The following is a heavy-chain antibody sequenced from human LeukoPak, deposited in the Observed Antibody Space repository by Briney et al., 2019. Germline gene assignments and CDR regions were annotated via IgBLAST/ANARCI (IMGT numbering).Heavy chain of an antibody. D-gene: IGHD1-26*01. CDR3: ARVHSGSYQYYYYYYMDV. J-gene: IGHJ6*03. CDR1: GFTFSSYS. Sequence: GGSLRLSCAASGFTFSSYSMNWVRLAPGKGLEWVSSISCSSSYIYYADSVKGRFTISRDNANNSLYLQKNSLRAEDTAVYYCARVHSGSYQYYYYYYMDVWGKGNTVTVSS. CDR2: ISCSSSYI. V-gene: IGHV3-21*01.